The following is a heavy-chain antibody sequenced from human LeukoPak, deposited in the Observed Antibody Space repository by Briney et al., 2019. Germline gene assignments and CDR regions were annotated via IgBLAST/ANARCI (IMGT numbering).Heavy chain of an antibody. CDR2: IDHSGSI. D-gene: IGHD3-10*01. Sequence: PSETLSLTCAVYGGSFSGHYWSWIRQPPGKGLEWIGEIDHSGSINYNPSLKSRVTISVDTSKNQFSLKLSSVTAADTAVYYCARGKRGVRHNWFDPWGQGTLVTVSS. CDR3: ARGKRGVRHNWFDP. CDR1: GGSFSGHY. V-gene: IGHV4-34*01. J-gene: IGHJ5*02.